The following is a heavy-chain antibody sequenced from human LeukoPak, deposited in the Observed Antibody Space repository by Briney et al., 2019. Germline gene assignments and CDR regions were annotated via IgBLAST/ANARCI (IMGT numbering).Heavy chain of an antibody. D-gene: IGHD3-22*01. CDR3: ARAAGGSGYSFDY. J-gene: IGHJ4*02. V-gene: IGHV4-34*01. CDR1: GGSFSGYY. CDR2: INHSGST. Sequence: PSETLSLTCAVYGGSFSGYYWSWIRQPPGKGLEWIGEINHSGSTNYNPSLKSRVTIPVDTSKNQFSLKLSSVTAADTAVYYCARAAGGSGYSFDYWGQGTLVTVSS.